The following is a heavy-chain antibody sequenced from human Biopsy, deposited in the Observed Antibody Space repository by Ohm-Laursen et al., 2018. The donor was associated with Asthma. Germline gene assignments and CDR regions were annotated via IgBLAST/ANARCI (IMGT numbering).Heavy chain of an antibody. Sequence: SVKVSCKSLEGTFNTYVIGWVRQAPGQGLEWMGGINSVFGTTTYPQKFQDRVTITADDSTSTVYMELSSLRSEDTAVYYCARKAGSCISRTCYSLDFWGQGTLVTVSS. J-gene: IGHJ4*02. CDR3: ARKAGSCISRTCYSLDF. D-gene: IGHD2-2*01. CDR2: INSVFGTT. CDR1: EGTFNTYV. V-gene: IGHV1-69*13.